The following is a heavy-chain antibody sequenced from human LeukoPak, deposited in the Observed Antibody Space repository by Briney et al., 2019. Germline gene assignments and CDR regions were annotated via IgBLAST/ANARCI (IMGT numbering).Heavy chain of an antibody. V-gene: IGHV3-53*01. J-gene: IGHJ4*02. D-gene: IGHD6-19*01. CDR1: GFTFSSYT. Sequence: GGSLRLSCAVSGFTFSSYTMNWVRQAPGKGLEWVSVIYSGGSTSYADSVRGRFTISRDNSKNTLYLQINSLRAEDTATYYCARVDSSGWYFFHYWGQGTLVTVSS. CDR3: ARVDSSGWYFFHY. CDR2: IYSGGST.